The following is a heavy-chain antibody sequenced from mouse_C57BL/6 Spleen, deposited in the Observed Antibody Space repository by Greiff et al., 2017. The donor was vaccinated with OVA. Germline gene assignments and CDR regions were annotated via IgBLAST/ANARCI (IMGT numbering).Heavy chain of an antibody. J-gene: IGHJ3*01. D-gene: IGHD2-4*01. CDR1: GYTFTDYY. CDR2: INPNNGGT. Sequence: EVQLQQSGPELVKPGASVKLSCKASGYTFTDYYMNWVKQSHGKSLEWIGDINPNNGGTSYNQKFKGKATLTVDKSSSTAYKVLRSLTSEDSADYYCASYDYDAFAYWGQGTLVTVSA. CDR3: ASYDYDAFAY. V-gene: IGHV1-26*01.